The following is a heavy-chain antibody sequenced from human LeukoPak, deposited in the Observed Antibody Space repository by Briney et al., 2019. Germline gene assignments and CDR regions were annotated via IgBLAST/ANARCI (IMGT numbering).Heavy chain of an antibody. CDR3: ARNRDGYNSLDY. J-gene: IGHJ4*02. D-gene: IGHD5-24*01. V-gene: IGHV4-59*10. Sequence: SETLSLTCAVYGGSFSGYYWSWIRQPAGKGLEWIGRIYTSGSTNYNPPLKSRVTISVDTSKNQFSLKLSSVTAADTAVYYCARNRDGYNSLDYWGQGTLVTVSS. CDR1: GGSFSGYY. CDR2: IYTSGST.